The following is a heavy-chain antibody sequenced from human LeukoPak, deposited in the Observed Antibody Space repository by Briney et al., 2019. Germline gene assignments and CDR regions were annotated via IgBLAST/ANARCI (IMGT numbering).Heavy chain of an antibody. CDR3: ARARSQPKEAAPPPEGDWFDP. CDR2: IYYSGST. J-gene: IGHJ5*02. V-gene: IGHV4-39*01. CDR1: GGSISSSSYY. Sequence: SETLSLTCTVSGGSISSSSYYWGWIRQPPGKGLEWIGSIYYSGSTYYNPSLKSRVTISVDTSKNQFSLKLSSVTAADTAVYYCARARSQPKEAAPPPEGDWFDPWGQGTLVTVSS. D-gene: IGHD6-13*01.